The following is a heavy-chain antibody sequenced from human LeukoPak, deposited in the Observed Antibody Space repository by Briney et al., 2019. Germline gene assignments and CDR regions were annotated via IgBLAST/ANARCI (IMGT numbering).Heavy chain of an antibody. Sequence: SETLSLTCTVSGGSISSSSYYWGWIRQPPGKGLEWIGSIYYSGSTYYNPSLKSRVTISVDTSKNQFSLKLSSVTAADTAVYYCASGIVGATVYCYWGQGTLVTVSS. CDR2: IYYSGST. D-gene: IGHD1-26*01. V-gene: IGHV4-39*01. CDR3: ASGIVGATVYCY. J-gene: IGHJ4*02. CDR1: GGSISSSSYY.